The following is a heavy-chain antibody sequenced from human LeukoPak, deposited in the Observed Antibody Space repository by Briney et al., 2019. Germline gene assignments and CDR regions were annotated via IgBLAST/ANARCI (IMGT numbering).Heavy chain of an antibody. V-gene: IGHV1-2*06. CDR2: INPNSGGT. Sequence: GASVEVSCKASGYTFTGYYMHWVRQAPGQGLEWMGRINPNSGGTNYAQKFQGRVTMTRDTSISTAYMELSRLRSDDTAVYYCARGYYDSSGYYGVIDAFDIWGQGTMVTVSS. J-gene: IGHJ3*02. D-gene: IGHD3-22*01. CDR3: ARGYYDSSGYYGVIDAFDI. CDR1: GYTFTGYY.